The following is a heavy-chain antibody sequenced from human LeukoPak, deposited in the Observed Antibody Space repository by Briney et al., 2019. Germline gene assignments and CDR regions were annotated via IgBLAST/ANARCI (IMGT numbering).Heavy chain of an antibody. V-gene: IGHV1-8*01. CDR3: ARSKSSWYGMGLDC. CDR2: MNPDSGST. Sequence: ASVKVSCKSSGYTFTNFEINWVRQATGQGLEWMGWMNPDSGSTASAQKFQGRLTMTKNSSEGTVYMDLSSLRSEDTAVYFCARSKSSWYGMGLDCWGQGTLVTVSS. J-gene: IGHJ4*02. CDR1: GYTFTNFE. D-gene: IGHD6-13*01.